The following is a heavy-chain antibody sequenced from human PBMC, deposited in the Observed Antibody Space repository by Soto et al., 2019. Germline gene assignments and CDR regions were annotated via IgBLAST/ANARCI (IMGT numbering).Heavy chain of an antibody. D-gene: IGHD1-26*01. V-gene: IGHV3-15*07. Sequence: GGSLRLSCAASGFTFTDAWMNWVRQAPGKGLEWVGRIKGKSHGGTTDYAAPVKGRFTIARDDSKNTLYLQMNNLKTEDTAVYYCTAGMGGDTNGMDFGGKGPRVTVP. CDR3: TAGMGGDTNGMDF. CDR1: GFTFTDAW. J-gene: IGHJ6*04. CDR2: IKGKSHGGTT.